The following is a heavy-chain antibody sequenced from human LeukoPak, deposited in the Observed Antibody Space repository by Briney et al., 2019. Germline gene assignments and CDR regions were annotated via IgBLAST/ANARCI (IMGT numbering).Heavy chain of an antibody. CDR1: GFTFSSYG. V-gene: IGHV3-33*01. CDR3: ARDNEGIVVVPAAFDY. J-gene: IGHJ4*02. Sequence: GGSLRLSCAASGFTFSSYGMHWVRQAPGKGLEWVAVIWYDGSNKYYADSVKGRFTISRDNSKNTLYLQMNSLRAEDTAVYYCARDNEGIVVVPAAFDYWGQGTLVTVSS. D-gene: IGHD2-2*01. CDR2: IWYDGSNK.